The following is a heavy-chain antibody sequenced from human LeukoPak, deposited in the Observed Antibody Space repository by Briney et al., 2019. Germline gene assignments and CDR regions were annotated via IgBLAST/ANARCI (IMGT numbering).Heavy chain of an antibody. J-gene: IGHJ4*02. CDR1: GYTLTEFS. CDR3: ATGVHYYGSGSYYNFDY. CDR2: FDPEDGET. V-gene: IGHV1-24*01. Sequence: ASVKVSCKVSGYTLTEFSMHWVRQATGKGLEWMGGFDPEDGETIYAQKFQGRVTMTEDTSTDTAYMELSSLRSEDTAVYYCATGVHYYGSGSYYNFDYWGQGTLVSVSS. D-gene: IGHD3-10*01.